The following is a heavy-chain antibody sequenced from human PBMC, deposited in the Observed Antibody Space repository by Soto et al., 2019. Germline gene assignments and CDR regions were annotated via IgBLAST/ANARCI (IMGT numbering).Heavy chain of an antibody. Sequence: EVQLVESGGGLVQPGGSLRLSCAASGFTFSSYAMHWVRQAPGKGLEYVSGISSNGGSTYYANSVKGRFNMSRDNAKNTLYLQMGRPRGEEMAGYYCARAGYDFWSGYYRSDVYYHYMDVWGKGTTVSVSS. V-gene: IGHV3-64*01. CDR1: GFTFSSYA. CDR3: ARAGYDFWSGYYRSDVYYHYMDV. CDR2: ISSNGGST. D-gene: IGHD3-3*01. J-gene: IGHJ6*03.